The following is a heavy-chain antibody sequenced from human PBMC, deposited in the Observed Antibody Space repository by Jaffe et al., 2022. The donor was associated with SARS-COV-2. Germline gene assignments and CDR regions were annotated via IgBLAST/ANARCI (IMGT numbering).Heavy chain of an antibody. D-gene: IGHD2-15*01. J-gene: IGHJ3*02. V-gene: IGHV1-46*04. CDR2: INPSSVST. CDR1: GYTFTSYF. Sequence: QVQLVQSGTEVKKPGASVKVSCKASGYTFTSYFMHWVRQAPGQGLEWMGIINPSSVSTTYAQKLQGRVTVTRDTSTSTVYMELRSLTSEDTAVYYCARGSSSGGTAFDIWGQGTMVTVSS. CDR3: ARGSSSGGTAFDI.